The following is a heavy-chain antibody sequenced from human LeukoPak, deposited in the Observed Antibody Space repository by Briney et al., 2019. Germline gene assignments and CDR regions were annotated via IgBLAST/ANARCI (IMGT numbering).Heavy chain of an antibody. J-gene: IGHJ1*01. CDR1: GGSISSSSYY. D-gene: IGHD3/OR15-3a*01. CDR2: IYYSGST. CDR3: ARPGGLVECFQH. Sequence: RPSETLSLTCTVSGGSISSSSYYWGWIRQPPGKGLEWIGSIYYSGSTYYNPSLKSRVTISVDTSKSQFSLKLSSVTAADTAVYYCARPGGLVECFQHWGQGTLVTVSS. V-gene: IGHV4-39*01.